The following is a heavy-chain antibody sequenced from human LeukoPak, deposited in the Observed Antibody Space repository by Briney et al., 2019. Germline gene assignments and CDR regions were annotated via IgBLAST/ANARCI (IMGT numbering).Heavy chain of an antibody. V-gene: IGHV1-2*02. J-gene: IGHJ5*02. CDR1: GYTFTDYH. CDR3: ARGGVYGSGSYHWFDP. D-gene: IGHD3-10*01. Sequence: GASVKVSCKASGYTFTDYHMHWVRQAPGQGLEWMGWINPNSGGTNYAQKFQGRVTMTRDTSISTAYMELSRLRSDDTAVYYCARGGVYGSGSYHWFDPWGQGTLVTVSS. CDR2: INPNSGGT.